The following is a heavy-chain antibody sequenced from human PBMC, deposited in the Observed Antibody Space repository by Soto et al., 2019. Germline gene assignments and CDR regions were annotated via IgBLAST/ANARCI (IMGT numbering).Heavy chain of an antibody. J-gene: IGHJ3*02. CDR1: GGPFTRYA. CDR2: ITPIAETT. CDR3: ARGVAPGQPADPYDYDI. V-gene: IGHV1-69*01. D-gene: IGHD3-3*01. Sequence: QAQLVQSGAEVRKPGSSVRVSCRASGGPFTRYAVSWVRQAPGQGLEWIGGITPIAETTNYAQKFRGRLSITADESTDTVHRELRRLTSDYTAVYFCARGVAPGQPADPYDYDIGGHGSRVTVSS.